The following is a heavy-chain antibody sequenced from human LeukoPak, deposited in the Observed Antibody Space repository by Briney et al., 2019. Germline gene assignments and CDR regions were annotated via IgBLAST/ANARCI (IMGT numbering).Heavy chain of an antibody. J-gene: IGHJ4*02. V-gene: IGHV3-23*01. CDR2: ISGSGGST. CDR3: AKSRRYSSSWDVDY. CDR1: GFTFSSYG. Sequence: PGGSLRLSCAASGFTFSSYGMNWVRQAPGKGLEWVSAISGSGGSTYYADSVKGRFTISRDNSKNTLYLQMNSLRAEDTAVYYCAKSRRYSSSWDVDYWGQGTLVTVSS. D-gene: IGHD6-13*01.